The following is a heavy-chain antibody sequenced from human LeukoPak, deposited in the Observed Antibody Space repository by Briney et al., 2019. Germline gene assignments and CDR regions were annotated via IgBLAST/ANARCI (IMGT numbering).Heavy chain of an antibody. CDR1: GFTFSNYW. J-gene: IGHJ4*02. CDR2: ISGDGSSI. V-gene: IGHV3-74*01. CDR3: ASASSHRIAAGGDY. Sequence: GGSLRLSCAASGFTFSNYWMHWVRQAPGKGLVWVSRISGDGSSINYADSVKGRFTISRDNAKNTLYLQMKRLRAEDTAVYYCASASSHRIAAGGDYWGQGTLVTVSS. D-gene: IGHD6-13*01.